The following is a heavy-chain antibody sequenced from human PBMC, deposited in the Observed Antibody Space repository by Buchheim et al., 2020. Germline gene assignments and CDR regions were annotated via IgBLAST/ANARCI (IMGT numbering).Heavy chain of an antibody. CDR3: AKEGTAAPYYYYGMDV. CDR1: GFTFSSYG. CDR2: ISYDGSNK. Sequence: QVQLVESGGGVVQPGRSLRLSCAASGFTFSSYGMHWVRQAPGKGLEWVAVISYDGSNKYYADSVKGRFTISRDNSKNTRYLQMNSLRAEDTAVYYCAKEGTAAPYYYYGMDVWGQGTT. D-gene: IGHD6-13*01. V-gene: IGHV3-30*18. J-gene: IGHJ6*02.